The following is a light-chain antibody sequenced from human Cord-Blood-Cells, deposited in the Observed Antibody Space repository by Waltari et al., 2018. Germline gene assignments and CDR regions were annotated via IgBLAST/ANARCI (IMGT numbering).Light chain of an antibody. CDR2: VVS. CDR3: SLYTSSSTLGV. Sequence: QSALTQPASVSGSPGQSITIPCTGTSSDVGGYNYVSWYQQHPGKAPKLMIYVVSNRPSGVSNRFSGSKSGNTASLTISGLQAEDEADYYCSLYTSSSTLGVFGGGTKLTVL. V-gene: IGLV2-14*01. J-gene: IGLJ3*02. CDR1: SSDVGGYNY.